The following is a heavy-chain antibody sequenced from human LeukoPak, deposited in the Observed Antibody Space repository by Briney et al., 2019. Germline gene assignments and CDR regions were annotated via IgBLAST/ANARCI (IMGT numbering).Heavy chain of an antibody. V-gene: IGHV4-59*01. CDR2: IYYSGST. J-gene: IGHJ4*02. CDR1: GGSISSYY. CDR3: ARSRPLKGFDY. Sequence: SETLSLTCTVSGGSISSYYWSWIRQPPGKGLEWIGYIYYSGSTNYNPSLKSRVTISVDTSKNQFSLKLSSVTAADTAVYYCARSRPLKGFDYWGQGTLVTVSS.